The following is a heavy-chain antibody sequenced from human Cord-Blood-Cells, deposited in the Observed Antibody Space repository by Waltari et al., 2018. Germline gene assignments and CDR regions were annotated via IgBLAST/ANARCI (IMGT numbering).Heavy chain of an antibody. V-gene: IGHV1-2*04. CDR3: ARALPGRYSSSSGAFDI. CDR1: GYTFTGYY. J-gene: IGHJ3*02. D-gene: IGHD6-6*01. CDR2: INPNSGGT. Sequence: SCKASGYTFTGYYMHWVRQATGQGLAWMGWINPNSGGTNYAKKFQGWVTMTRDTSISTAYMELGRLRSDDTAVYYCARALPGRYSSSSGAFDIWGQGTMVTVSS.